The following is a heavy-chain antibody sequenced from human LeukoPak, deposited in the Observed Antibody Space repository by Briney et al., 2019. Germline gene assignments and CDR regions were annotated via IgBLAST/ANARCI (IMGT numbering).Heavy chain of an antibody. CDR1: GFTFSSYG. J-gene: IGHJ5*02. Sequence: GGTLRLSCAASGFTFSSYGMHWVGQAPGKGLEGGAVISYDGSNKPYAHSVKGRFPIPSDNSKHTVYLHMNSLRAEYTAVYYCAKDLRFGELLPNWFDPWGQGTLVTVSS. D-gene: IGHD3-10*01. CDR2: ISYDGSNK. CDR3: AKDLRFGELLPNWFDP. V-gene: IGHV3-30*18.